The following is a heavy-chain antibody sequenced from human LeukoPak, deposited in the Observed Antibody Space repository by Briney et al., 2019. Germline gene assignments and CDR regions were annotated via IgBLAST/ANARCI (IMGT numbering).Heavy chain of an antibody. Sequence: PGGSLRLSCAASGFIFYSYAMHWVRQAPGRGLEYVSAITSSGSSTFYANSVKGRFTISRDNPKNTLYLQMGSLRPDDMAVYYCTRGPGYDYVWGTHRADYWGQGILVTVSS. CDR2: ITSSGSST. CDR1: GFIFYSYA. J-gene: IGHJ4*02. D-gene: IGHD3-16*02. CDR3: TRGPGYDYVWGTHRADY. V-gene: IGHV3-64*01.